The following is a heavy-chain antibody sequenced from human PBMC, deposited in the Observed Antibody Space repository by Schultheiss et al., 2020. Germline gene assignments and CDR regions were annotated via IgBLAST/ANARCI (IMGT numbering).Heavy chain of an antibody. CDR2: ISTSGGTI. CDR3: ARERCSSTSCYLNRDYYGMDV. V-gene: IGHV3-11*04. Sequence: GESLKISCAASGFTFSDYYMSWIRQAPGKGLEWVSYISTSGGTIYYADSVKGRFTISRDNSQNTLYLQMNSLRAEDTAVYYCARERCSSTSCYLNRDYYGMDVWGQGTTVTVSS. CDR1: GFTFSDYY. J-gene: IGHJ6*02. D-gene: IGHD2-2*01.